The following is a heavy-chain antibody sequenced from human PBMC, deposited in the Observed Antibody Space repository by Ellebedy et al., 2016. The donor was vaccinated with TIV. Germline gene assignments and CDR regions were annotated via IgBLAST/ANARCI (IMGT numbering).Heavy chain of an antibody. D-gene: IGHD1-26*01. J-gene: IGHJ4*02. CDR2: ISSSSSYI. CDR1: GFTFSSYS. Sequence: GESLKISCAASGFTFSSYSMNWVRQAPGKGLEWVSSISSSSSYIYYADSVKGRFTISRDNAKNSLYLQMNSLRAEDTAVYYCARGPLNLVGATGDYWGQGTLVTVSS. CDR3: ARGPLNLVGATGDY. V-gene: IGHV3-21*04.